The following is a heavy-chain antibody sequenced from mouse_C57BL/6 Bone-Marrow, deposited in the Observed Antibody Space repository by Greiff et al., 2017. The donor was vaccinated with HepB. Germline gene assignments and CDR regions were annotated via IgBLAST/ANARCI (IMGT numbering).Heavy chain of an antibody. CDR2: IYPGDGDT. V-gene: IGHV1-82*01. CDR3: VITTVVATGDY. J-gene: IGHJ2*01. CDR1: GYAFSSSW. D-gene: IGHD1-1*01. Sequence: VQLQQSGPELVKPGASVKISCKASGYAFSSSWMNWVKQRPGKGLEWIGRIYPGDGDTNYNGKFKGKATLTADKSSSTAYMQLSSLTSEDSAVYFCVITTVVATGDYWGQGTTLTVSS.